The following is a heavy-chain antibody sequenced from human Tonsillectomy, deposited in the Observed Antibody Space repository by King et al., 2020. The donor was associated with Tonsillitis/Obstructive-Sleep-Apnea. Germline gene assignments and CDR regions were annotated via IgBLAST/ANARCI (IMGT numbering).Heavy chain of an antibody. CDR1: GFTFSNYA. CDR2: ISGSGGST. Sequence: EVQLVESGGGLVQPGGSLRLSCAASGFTFSNYAMIWVRQSPGKVLEWVSTISGSGGSTYYADSVKGRFTISRDNYKNTLYLQMNSLRAEDTAVYYCAKDDRLGVAPELYDSSGYDFDYWGQGTLVTVSS. V-gene: IGHV3-23*04. D-gene: IGHD3-22*01. J-gene: IGHJ4*02. CDR3: AKDDRLGVAPELYDSSGYDFDY.